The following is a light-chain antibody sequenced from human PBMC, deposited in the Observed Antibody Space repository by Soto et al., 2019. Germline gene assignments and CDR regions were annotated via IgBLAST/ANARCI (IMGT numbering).Light chain of an antibody. J-gene: IGLJ3*02. CDR1: SSNVGSNY. V-gene: IGLV1-51*01. CDR3: GAWDHSLNVGV. CDR2: DKN. Sequence: QSVLTQPPSVSASPGQKVIISCSGRSSNVGSNYVSWYQQLPGKAPKLLIYDKNERPSGISDRFSASKSGTSATLGITGLQTGDEADYYCGAWDHSLNVGVFGGGTKVTVL.